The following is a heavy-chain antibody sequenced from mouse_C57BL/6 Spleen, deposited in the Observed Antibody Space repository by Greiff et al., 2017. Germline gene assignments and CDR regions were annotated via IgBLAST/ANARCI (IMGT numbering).Heavy chain of an antibody. Sequence: QVQLQQSGTELVKPGASVKLSCKASGYTFTSYWMHWVKQRPGQGLAWIGNINPSNGGTNYNEKVKSTATLTVDKSSSTAYMQLSSLTSEDSAVYYWARALITTVVATDYAMDYWGQGTSVTVSS. CDR1: GYTFTSYW. CDR3: ARALITTVVATDYAMDY. V-gene: IGHV1-53*01. J-gene: IGHJ4*01. CDR2: INPSNGGT. D-gene: IGHD1-1*01.